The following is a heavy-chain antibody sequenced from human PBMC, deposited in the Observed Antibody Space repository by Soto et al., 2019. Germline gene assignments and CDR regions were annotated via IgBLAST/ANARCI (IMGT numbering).Heavy chain of an antibody. CDR1: GFSFSGSA. D-gene: IGHD1-26*01. CDR3: AAALSDSGSYYEGFEF. V-gene: IGHV1-58*01. Sequence: QKPLVQSGPEVKKPGTSVKVSCKASGFSFSGSAVQWVRQARGQGLEWIGWIVVGTGGAKYTQKFQDRVIITRDMSARIVYMEMNSLNSDDTAVYYCAAALSDSGSYYEGFEFWGQGTLVTVSS. J-gene: IGHJ1*01. CDR2: IVVGTGGA.